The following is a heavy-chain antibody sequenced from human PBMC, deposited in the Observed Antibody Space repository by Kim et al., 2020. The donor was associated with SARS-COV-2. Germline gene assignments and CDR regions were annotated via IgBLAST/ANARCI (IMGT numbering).Heavy chain of an antibody. V-gene: IGHV4-39*01. J-gene: IGHJ3*02. CDR3: ARHYSGFDAFDI. D-gene: IGHD1-26*01. Sequence: NPSLKGQVTISVDTSKNQFSLKLSSVTAADTAVYYCARHYSGFDAFDIWGQGTMVTVSS.